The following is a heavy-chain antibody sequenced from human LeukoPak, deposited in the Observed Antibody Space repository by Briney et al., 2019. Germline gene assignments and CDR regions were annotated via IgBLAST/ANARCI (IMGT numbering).Heavy chain of an antibody. D-gene: IGHD3-22*01. Sequence: PGGSLRLSCAASGFTFSSYSMNWVRQAPGKGLEWVSSISSSSSYIYYADSVKGRFTISRDSAKNSLYLQMNSLRAEDTAVYYCARPRIDYYDSSGYLTDFDYWGQGTLVTVSS. CDR3: ARPRIDYYDSSGYLTDFDY. CDR1: GFTFSSYS. J-gene: IGHJ4*02. CDR2: ISSSSSYI. V-gene: IGHV3-21*01.